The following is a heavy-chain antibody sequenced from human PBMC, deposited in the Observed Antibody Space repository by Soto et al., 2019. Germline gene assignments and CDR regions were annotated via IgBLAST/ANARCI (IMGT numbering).Heavy chain of an antibody. J-gene: IGHJ6*02. CDR1: GGSISSGDYY. Sequence: TSETLSLTCTVSGGSISSGDYYWSWIRQPPGKGLEWIGYIYYSGSTYYNPSLKSRVTISVDTSKNQFSLKLSSVTAADTAVYYCARGRQTPLYYYYGMGVWGQGTTVTVSS. CDR3: ARGRQTPLYYYYGMGV. V-gene: IGHV4-30-4*01. CDR2: IYYSGST.